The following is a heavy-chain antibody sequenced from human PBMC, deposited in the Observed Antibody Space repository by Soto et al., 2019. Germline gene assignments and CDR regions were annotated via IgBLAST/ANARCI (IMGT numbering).Heavy chain of an antibody. Sequence: PGGSLILSCAASGFTFSSYGMHWVRQAPGKGLEWVAVISYDGSNKYYADSVKGRFTISRDNSNNTLYLQMNSLRAEDTAVYYCAKELAAMVYYYYYGMDVWGQGTTVTVSS. V-gene: IGHV3-30*18. CDR1: GFTFSSYG. CDR3: AKELAAMVYYYYYGMDV. J-gene: IGHJ6*02. CDR2: ISYDGSNK. D-gene: IGHD5-18*01.